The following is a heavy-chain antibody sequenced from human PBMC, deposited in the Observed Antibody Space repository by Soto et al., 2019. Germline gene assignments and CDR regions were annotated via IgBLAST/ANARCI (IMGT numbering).Heavy chain of an antibody. CDR3: VKDIHEQWLVSHFEY. J-gene: IGHJ4*02. CDR1: GFTFDSYA. V-gene: IGHV3-9*01. Sequence: EVQLVESGGGLVQPGRSLRLSCVASGFTFDSYAMHWVRQAPGKGLEWVSAISWNSGSIGYEDSVKGRFTISRDNAQNSLYLEMNSLRVEDTAFYYCVKDIHEQWLVSHFEYWGQGALVTVSS. CDR2: ISWNSGSI. D-gene: IGHD6-19*01.